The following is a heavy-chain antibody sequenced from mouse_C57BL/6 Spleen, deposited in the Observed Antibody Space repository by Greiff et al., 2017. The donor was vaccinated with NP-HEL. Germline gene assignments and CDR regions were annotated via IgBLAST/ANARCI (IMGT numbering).Heavy chain of an antibody. CDR3: ARWGYDWYAMDY. CDR2: IYPSDSET. D-gene: IGHD2-2*01. Sequence: VQLQQPGAELVRPGSSVKLSCKASGYTFTSYWMDWVKQRPGQGLEWIGNIYPSDSETHYNQKFKDKATLTVDKSSSTAYMQLSSLTSEDSAVYYCARWGYDWYAMDYWGQGTSVTVSS. V-gene: IGHV1-61*01. J-gene: IGHJ4*01. CDR1: GYTFTSYW.